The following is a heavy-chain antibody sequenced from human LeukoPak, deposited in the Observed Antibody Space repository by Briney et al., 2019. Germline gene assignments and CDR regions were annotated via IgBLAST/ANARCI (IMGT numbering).Heavy chain of an antibody. Sequence: GGSLRLSCAASGFTFSSYAMSWVRQAPGKGLEWVAVISYDGSNKYYADSVKGRFTISSDNSKNTVYLQMNSLRPEDMAVYYCAKEIFSGLLYIDYWGQGTLVTVSS. CDR2: ISYDGSNK. CDR1: GFTFSSYA. CDR3: AKEIFSGLLYIDY. D-gene: IGHD5-12*01. V-gene: IGHV3-30*18. J-gene: IGHJ4*02.